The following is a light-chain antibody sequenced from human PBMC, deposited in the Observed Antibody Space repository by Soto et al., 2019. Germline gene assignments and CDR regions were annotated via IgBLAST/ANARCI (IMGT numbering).Light chain of an antibody. CDR2: WAS. V-gene: IGKV4-1*01. J-gene: IGKJ1*01. CDR1: QTFLDSSNNKDY. CDR3: QQYFSTPRT. Sequence: DIVMTQSHASLAVSLGERATINCKSSQTFLDSSNNKDYLTWYQQKPGQPPKLLIYWASTREFGVPDRFSGSGSGTDFTLTISSLQAEDVAVYYCQQYFSTPRTLGHGTKVDIK.